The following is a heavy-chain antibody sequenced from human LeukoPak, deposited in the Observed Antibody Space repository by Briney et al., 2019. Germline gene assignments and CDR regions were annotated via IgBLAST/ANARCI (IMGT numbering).Heavy chain of an antibody. CDR1: GFTLSTSD. V-gene: IGHV3-30*02. CDR3: AKDVEAY. Sequence: SGGSLRLSCATSGFTLSTSDMHWVRQAPGKGLEWVAFIRYDGSNKSYADSVKGRFTISRDNSKNTLFLQLNSLTPEDTAMYYCAKDVEAYWGQGTLVTVSS. D-gene: IGHD2-21*01. J-gene: IGHJ4*02. CDR2: IRYDGSNK.